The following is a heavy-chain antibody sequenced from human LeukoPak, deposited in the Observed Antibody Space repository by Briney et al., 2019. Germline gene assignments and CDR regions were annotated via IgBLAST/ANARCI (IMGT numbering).Heavy chain of an antibody. D-gene: IGHD3-3*01. CDR3: AKDITIFGVVIIPGTSYGMDV. V-gene: IGHV3-9*01. CDR2: SS. J-gene: IGHJ6*02. Sequence: SSRYADSVKGRFTISRDNAKNSLYLQMNSLRAEDTALYYCAKDITIFGVVIIPGTSYGMDVWGQGITVTASS.